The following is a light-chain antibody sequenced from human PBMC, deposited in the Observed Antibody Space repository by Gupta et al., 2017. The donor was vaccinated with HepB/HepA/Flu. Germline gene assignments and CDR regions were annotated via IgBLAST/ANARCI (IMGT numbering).Light chain of an antibody. CDR3: QQYHSHPRT. CDR1: QDISHY. V-gene: IGKV1-16*01. J-gene: IGKJ1*01. Sequence: DTKMTQSPSSLSASVGDRVTITCRASQDISHYLAWFQQKPGKAPKSLIFAISSLQRGVPSRFSGSGSGTDFTLTISSLQPEDSATYYCQQYHSHPRTFGQGTKVEVK. CDR2: AIS.